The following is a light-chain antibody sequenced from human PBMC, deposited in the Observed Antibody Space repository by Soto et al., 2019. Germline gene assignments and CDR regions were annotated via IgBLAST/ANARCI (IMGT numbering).Light chain of an antibody. CDR2: DVT. CDR3: CSYTRSGTLI. J-gene: IGLJ1*01. CDR1: SSDVGAYNY. V-gene: IGLV2-14*03. Sequence: QSALTQPASVSGSPGQSITISCTGTSSDVGAYNYVSWYQQYPGKAPKYIIYDVTNRPSGVSYRFSGTKSGNTASLTVSGLQAEDEADYYCCSYTRSGTLIFGTGTKVTVL.